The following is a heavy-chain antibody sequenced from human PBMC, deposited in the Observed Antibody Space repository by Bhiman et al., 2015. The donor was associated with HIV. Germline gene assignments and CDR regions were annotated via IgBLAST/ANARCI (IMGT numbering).Heavy chain of an antibody. CDR2: IRHDGSDK. Sequence: QVQLVESGGGVVQPGGSLRLSCAASGFTFSSYGMHWVRQAPGKGLEWVIFIRHDGSDKYYIDSVKGRFTISRDNSKSTLYLQMNSLRPEDTAVYYCAEDRHNSGWYPEASDYWGQGTLVTVSS. D-gene: IGHD6-19*01. CDR3: AEDRHNSGWYPEASDY. V-gene: IGHV3-30*02. CDR1: GFTFSSYG. J-gene: IGHJ4*02.